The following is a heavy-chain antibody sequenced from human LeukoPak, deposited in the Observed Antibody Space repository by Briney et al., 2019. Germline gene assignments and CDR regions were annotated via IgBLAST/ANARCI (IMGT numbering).Heavy chain of an antibody. J-gene: IGHJ4*02. CDR2: INYSGTT. D-gene: IGHD5-18*01. Sequence: SETLSLTCTVSGGSISSYSWSWIRQPPGKGLVWIAYINYSGTTNYNPSLNSRVTISVDTSTKQVSLRLSSVTAADTAVYYCAGSGYSYGYNCDYWGQGTLVTVSS. CDR3: AGSGYSYGYNCDY. CDR1: GGSISSYS. V-gene: IGHV4-59*01.